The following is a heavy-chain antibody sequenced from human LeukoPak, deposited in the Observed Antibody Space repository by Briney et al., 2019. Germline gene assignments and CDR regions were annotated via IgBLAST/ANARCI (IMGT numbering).Heavy chain of an antibody. Sequence: GGSLRLSCAASGFTLRSYDMSWVRQAPGKGLEWVAATSGSGGNTYYADSVKGRFTISRDNSKNTLYLQMNSLRAEDTAVYYCARGGLPVVVAATQGWFDPWGQGTLVTVSS. J-gene: IGHJ5*02. CDR1: GFTLRSYD. CDR2: TSGSGGNT. V-gene: IGHV3-23*01. CDR3: ARGGLPVVVAATQGWFDP. D-gene: IGHD2-15*01.